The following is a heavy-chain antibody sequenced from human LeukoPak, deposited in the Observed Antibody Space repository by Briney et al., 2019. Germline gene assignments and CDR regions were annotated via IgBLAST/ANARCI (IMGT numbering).Heavy chain of an antibody. D-gene: IGHD3-9*01. V-gene: IGHV1-18*01. CDR2: ISAYNGNT. CDR1: GYTFTSYG. J-gene: IGHJ2*01. CDR3: APLRYFGPFDL. Sequence: GASVKVSCKASGYTFTSYGISWVRQAPGQGLEWMGWISAYNGNTNYAQKLQGRVTMTTDTSTSTAYMELSSLRSEDTAVYYCAPLRYFGPFDLWGRGTLVTVSS.